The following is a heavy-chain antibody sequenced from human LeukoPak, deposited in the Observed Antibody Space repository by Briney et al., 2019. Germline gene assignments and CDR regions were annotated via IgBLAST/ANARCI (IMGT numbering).Heavy chain of an antibody. J-gene: IGHJ4*02. V-gene: IGHV3-21*01. D-gene: IGHD5-18*01. CDR1: GFTLSNHA. Sequence: PGGSLRLSCAASGFTLSNHAMIWVRQAPGKGLEWVSSISSSSSYIYYADSVKGRFTISRDNAKNSLYLQMNSLRAEDTAVYYCARADWDTAMIDYWGQGTLVTVSS. CDR2: ISSSSSYI. CDR3: ARADWDTAMIDY.